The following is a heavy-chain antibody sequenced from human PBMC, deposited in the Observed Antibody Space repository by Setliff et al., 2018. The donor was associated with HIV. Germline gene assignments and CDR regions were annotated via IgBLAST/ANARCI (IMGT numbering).Heavy chain of an antibody. CDR2: IIPIFGTT. CDR3: ARGTRVGANDAFDI. J-gene: IGHJ3*02. D-gene: IGHD1-26*01. Sequence: ASVKVSCKASGGTFSSYAIHWVRQAPGQGLEWMGRIIPIFGTTNYAQKFQGRVTMTRDTSIITANMELSRLRSDDTAVYYCARGTRVGANDAFDIWGQGTLVTVSS. CDR1: GGTFSSYA. V-gene: IGHV1-2*02.